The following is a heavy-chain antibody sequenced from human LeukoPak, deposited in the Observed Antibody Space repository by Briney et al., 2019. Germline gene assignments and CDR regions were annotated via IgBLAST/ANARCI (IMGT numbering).Heavy chain of an antibody. V-gene: IGHV1-2*02. D-gene: IGHD1-20*01. J-gene: IGHJ4*02. Sequence: SVKVSCKASGYTFTGYYMHWVRQAPGQGPEWMGWINPNSGGTNYAQKFQGRVTMTRDTSISTAYMELSRLRSEDTAVYYCAREDWYNWNDFYDYWGQGTLVTVSS. CDR1: GYTFTGYY. CDR3: AREDWYNWNDFYDY. CDR2: INPNSGGT.